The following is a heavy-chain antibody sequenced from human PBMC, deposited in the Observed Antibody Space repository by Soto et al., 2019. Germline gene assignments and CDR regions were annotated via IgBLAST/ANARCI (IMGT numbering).Heavy chain of an antibody. J-gene: IGHJ6*02. CDR3: ARGSLPVSGDIVVVPAAPSYYYYGMDV. CDR1: GGTFSSYA. D-gene: IGHD2-2*01. V-gene: IGHV1-69*13. Sequence: ASVKVSCKASGGTFSSYAISWVRQAPGQGLEWMGGIIPIFGTANYAQKFQGRVTITADESTSTAYMELSSLRSEDTAVYYCARGSLPVSGDIVVVPAAPSYYYYGMDVWGQGTTVTVSS. CDR2: IIPIFGTA.